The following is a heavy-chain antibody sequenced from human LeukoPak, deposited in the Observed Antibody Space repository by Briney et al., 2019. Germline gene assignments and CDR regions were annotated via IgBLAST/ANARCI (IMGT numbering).Heavy chain of an antibody. V-gene: IGHV3-33*01. CDR2: IWYDGSNK. CDR3: ARERPPYYFDY. J-gene: IGHJ4*02. CDR1: GFTFSSYG. Sequence: PGGSLRLSCAASGFTFSSYGMHWVRQAPGKGLEWVAVIWYDGSNKYYADSVKGRFTISRDNSKNTLYLQMNSLRAEDTAVYYCARERPPYYFDYWGQGTLVSVSS.